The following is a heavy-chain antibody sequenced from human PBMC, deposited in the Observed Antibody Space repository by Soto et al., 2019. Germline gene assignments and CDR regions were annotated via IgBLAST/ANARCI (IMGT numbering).Heavy chain of an antibody. CDR2: ISGSGSST. CDR1: GFTFSSYA. CDR3: AKDLYSSSWGYFQH. J-gene: IGHJ1*01. V-gene: IGHV3-23*01. D-gene: IGHD6-13*01. Sequence: EVQLLESGGGLVQPGGSLRLSCAASGFTFSSYAMSWVRQAPGKGLEWVSAISGSGSSTFYADSVKGRFTISRDNSKNTLYLQMNSLRAEDTAVYYCAKDLYSSSWGYFQHWGQGTLVTVSS.